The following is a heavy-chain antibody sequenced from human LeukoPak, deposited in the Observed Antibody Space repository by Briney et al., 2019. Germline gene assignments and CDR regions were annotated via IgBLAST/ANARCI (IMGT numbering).Heavy chain of an antibody. CDR1: GGSISSYY. D-gene: IGHD3-3*01. CDR3: ARSLYYDFWSGYFDY. V-gene: IGHV4-4*07. J-gene: IGHJ4*02. CDR2: IYTSGST. Sequence: SETLSLTCTVSGGSISSYYWSWIRQPAGKGLEWIGRIYTSGSTNYNPSLKSRVTMSVDTSKNQFSLKLSSVTAADAAVYYCARSLYYDFWSGYFDYWGQGTLVTVSS.